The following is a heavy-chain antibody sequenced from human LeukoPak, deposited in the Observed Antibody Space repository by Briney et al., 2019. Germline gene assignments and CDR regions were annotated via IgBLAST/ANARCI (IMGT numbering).Heavy chain of an antibody. Sequence: SETLSLTCTVSGYSISSGYYWGWIRQPPGKGLEWIGSIYHSGSTYYNPSLKSRVTISVDTSKNQFSLKLSSVTAADTAVYYCARGLSGYYGSFDYWGQGTLVTVSS. CDR3: ARGLSGYYGSFDY. D-gene: IGHD3-22*01. V-gene: IGHV4-38-2*02. CDR1: GYSISSGYY. J-gene: IGHJ4*02. CDR2: IYHSGST.